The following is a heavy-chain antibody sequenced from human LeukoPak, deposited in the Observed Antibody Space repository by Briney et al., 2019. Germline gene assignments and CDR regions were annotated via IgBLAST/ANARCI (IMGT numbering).Heavy chain of an antibody. CDR1: GFTFSSYW. CDR3: ARDKIVGATYLDY. V-gene: IGHV3-7*01. CDR2: IKQDGSEK. D-gene: IGHD1-26*01. J-gene: IGHJ4*02. Sequence: GGSLRLSCAASGFTFSSYWMSWVRQAPGKGLEWVANIKQDGSEKYYVDSVKGRFTISRDNAKNSLYLQMNSLRAEDTAVYYCARDKIVGATYLDYWGQGTLATVSS.